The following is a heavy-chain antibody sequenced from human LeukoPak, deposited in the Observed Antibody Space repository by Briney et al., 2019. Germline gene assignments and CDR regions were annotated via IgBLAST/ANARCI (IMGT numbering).Heavy chain of an antibody. Sequence: QSGGSLRLSCAASGFTFSSYAMSWVRQAPGKGLEWVSVIYSGGSTYYADSVKGRFTISRDNSKNTLYLQMNSLRAEDTAVYYCAREGGLSGSYYSDYWGQGTLVTVSS. J-gene: IGHJ4*02. V-gene: IGHV3-66*01. D-gene: IGHD1-26*01. CDR1: GFTFSSYA. CDR2: IYSGGST. CDR3: AREGGLSGSYYSDY.